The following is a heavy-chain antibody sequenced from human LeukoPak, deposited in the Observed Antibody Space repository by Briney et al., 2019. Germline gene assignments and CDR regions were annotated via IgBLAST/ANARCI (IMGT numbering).Heavy chain of an antibody. CDR2: IYYSGST. CDR1: GGSISSSSYY. J-gene: IGHJ4*02. V-gene: IGHV4-39*02. Sequence: SETLSLTCTVSGGSISSSSYYWGWIRQPPGKGLEWIGSIYYSGSTYYNPSLKSRVTISVDTSKNQFSLKLSSVTAADTAVYYCAREYLAYYYDSSGYGFFGYWGQGTLVTVSS. D-gene: IGHD3-22*01. CDR3: AREYLAYYYDSSGYGFFGY.